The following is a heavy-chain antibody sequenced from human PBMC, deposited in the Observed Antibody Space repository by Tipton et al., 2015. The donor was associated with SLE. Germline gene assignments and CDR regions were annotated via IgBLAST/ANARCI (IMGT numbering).Heavy chain of an antibody. CDR3: VREKLLRGPYYYYYMDV. D-gene: IGHD2-15*01. V-gene: IGHV4-59*12. J-gene: IGHJ6*03. Sequence: TLSLTCTVSGGSISSYYWSWIRQPPGKGLEWIGYIYYSGSTYYNPSLKSRVTISVDTSKNQFSLKLSSVTAADTAVYYCVREKLLRGPYYYYYMDVWGKGTTVTVSS. CDR2: IYYSGST. CDR1: GGSISSYY.